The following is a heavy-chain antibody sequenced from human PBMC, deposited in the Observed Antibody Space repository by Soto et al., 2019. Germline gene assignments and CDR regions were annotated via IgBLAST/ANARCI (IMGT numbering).Heavy chain of an antibody. D-gene: IGHD3-22*01. V-gene: IGHV3-15*01. J-gene: IGHJ4*02. CDR1: GIIFSNTW. CDR3: ATDPPRNYYDNNCPMGN. Sequence: PGGSLRLSCTASGIIFSNTWINWVRQAPGKGLEWVGRIKSNTDGGTTDYATPVKGRFALSRDDSQNTLYLQMTGLKAEDTAVYYCATDPPRNYYDNNCPMGNWGQGTLVTVSS. CDR2: IKSNTDGGTT.